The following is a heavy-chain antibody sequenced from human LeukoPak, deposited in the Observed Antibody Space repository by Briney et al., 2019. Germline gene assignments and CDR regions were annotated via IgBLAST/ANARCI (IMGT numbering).Heavy chain of an antibody. CDR1: GFTFSSYR. J-gene: IGHJ4*02. CDR3: AREADGYTSDY. D-gene: IGHD5-24*01. V-gene: IGHV3-33*01. CDR2: IWYDGSNK. Sequence: GGSLRLSCAASGFTFSSYRMHWVRQAPGKGLEWVAVIWYDGSNKYYADSVKGRFTISRDNSKNTLYLQMNSLRAEDTAVYYCAREADGYTSDYWGQGTLVSVSS.